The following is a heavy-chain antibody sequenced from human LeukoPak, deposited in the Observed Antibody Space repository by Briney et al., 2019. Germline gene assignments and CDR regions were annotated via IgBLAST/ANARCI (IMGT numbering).Heavy chain of an antibody. CDR2: ISAYNGNT. D-gene: IGHD2-21*02. Sequence: ASVKVSCKASGYTFTSYGISWVRQAPGQGLEWMGWISAYNGNTNYAQKLQGRVTMTTDTSTSTAYMELRSLRSDDTAVYYCAREGPYCGGDCHLNWFDPWGQGTLVPVSS. J-gene: IGHJ5*02. V-gene: IGHV1-18*01. CDR3: AREGPYCGGDCHLNWFDP. CDR1: GYTFTSYG.